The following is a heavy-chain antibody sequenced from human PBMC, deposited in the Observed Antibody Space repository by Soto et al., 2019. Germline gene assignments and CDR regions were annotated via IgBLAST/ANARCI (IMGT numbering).Heavy chain of an antibody. D-gene: IGHD6-6*01. Sequence: PSETLSLTCTVSVGSISSYYWSWIRQPPGKGLEWIGYIYYSGSTNYNPSLKSRVTISVDTSKNQFSLKLSSVTAADTAVYYCARKYSSSSPLDYGMDVWGQGTTVTVSS. CDR3: ARKYSSSSPLDYGMDV. CDR1: VGSISSYY. J-gene: IGHJ6*02. CDR2: IYYSGST. V-gene: IGHV4-59*01.